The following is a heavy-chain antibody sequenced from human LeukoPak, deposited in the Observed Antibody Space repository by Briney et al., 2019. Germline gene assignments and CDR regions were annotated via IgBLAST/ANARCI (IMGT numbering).Heavy chain of an antibody. V-gene: IGHV1-18*01. J-gene: IGHJ5*02. Sequence: GASVKVSCKASGYTFTSYGISWVRQAPGQGLEWMGWISAYNGNTNYAQKLQGRVTITADESTSTAYMELSSLRSEDTAVYYCARDLRNYDSSGEFDPWGQGTLVTVSS. CDR2: ISAYNGNT. CDR1: GYTFTSYG. D-gene: IGHD3-22*01. CDR3: ARDLRNYDSSGEFDP.